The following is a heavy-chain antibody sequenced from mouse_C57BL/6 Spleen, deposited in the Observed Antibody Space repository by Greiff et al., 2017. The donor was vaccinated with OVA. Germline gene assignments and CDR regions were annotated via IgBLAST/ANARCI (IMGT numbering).Heavy chain of an antibody. V-gene: IGHV5-4*01. Sequence: EVNVVESGGGLVKPGGSLKLSCAASGFTFSSYAMSWVRQTPEKRLEWVATISDGGSYTYYPDNVKGRFTISRDNAKNNLYLQMSHLKSEDTAMYYCARDPGLDYFDYWGQGTTLTVSS. CDR2: ISDGGSYT. CDR1: GFTFSSYA. D-gene: IGHD2-10*02. CDR3: ARDPGLDYFDY. J-gene: IGHJ2*01.